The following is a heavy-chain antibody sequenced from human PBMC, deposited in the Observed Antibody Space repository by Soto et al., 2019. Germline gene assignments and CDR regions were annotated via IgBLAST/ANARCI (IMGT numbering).Heavy chain of an antibody. V-gene: IGHV3-7*01. CDR1: GFTFRSFW. CDR2: INQDGSEK. CDR3: AKDIIPPGLAFDY. J-gene: IGHJ4*02. D-gene: IGHD1-20*01. Sequence: PGGSLRLSCAASGFTFRSFWMSWVRQSPGKGLEWVANINQDGSEKQYVESVRGRFTISRDNDKNSLYLQMNRLRVEDTAVYYCAKDIIPPGLAFDYRGLGALVTVSS.